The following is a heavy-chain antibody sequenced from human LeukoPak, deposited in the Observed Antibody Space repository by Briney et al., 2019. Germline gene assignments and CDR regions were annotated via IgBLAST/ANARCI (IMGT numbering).Heavy chain of an antibody. V-gene: IGHV1-18*01. CDR3: ARGRRGFDAFDI. J-gene: IGHJ3*02. CDR2: ISAYNGNT. Sequence: ASVKVSCKASGYTFTSYGISWVRQAPGQGLERMGWISAYNGNTNYAQKLQGRVTMTTDTSTSTAYMELRSLRSDDTAVYYCARGRRGFDAFDIWAKGQWSPSLQ. CDR1: GYTFTSYG. D-gene: IGHD1-14*01.